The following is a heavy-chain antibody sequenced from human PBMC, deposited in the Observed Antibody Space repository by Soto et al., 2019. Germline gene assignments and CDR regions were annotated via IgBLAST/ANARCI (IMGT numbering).Heavy chain of an antibody. J-gene: IGHJ4*02. D-gene: IGHD2-8*01. CDR2: ISGSGSST. CDR3: AKSYCRNGGCYFQVAGPPDY. Sequence: GVSLRLSCASSGFTFSSYAMSWVRQAPGKGLEWVSGISGSGSSTYHADSVKGRFTTSRDNSKNTLFLQMNSLRAEDTAVYYCAKSYCRNGGCYFQVAGPPDYWGQGTLVTVS. V-gene: IGHV3-23*01. CDR1: GFTFSSYA.